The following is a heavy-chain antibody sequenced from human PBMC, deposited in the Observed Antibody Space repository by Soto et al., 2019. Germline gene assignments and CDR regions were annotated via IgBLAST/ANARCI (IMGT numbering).Heavy chain of an antibody. J-gene: IGHJ4*02. D-gene: IGHD3-16*01. CDR2: ISWDDDK. CDR1: GFSLSTDGVG. CDR3: ATLTGSH. V-gene: IGHV2-5*02. Sequence: ITLKESGPPLVKPTQTLTLTCSFSGFSLSTDGVGVGWVPQPPGLALQWLAMISWDDDKHYNASLKGRLSITKDTSKSQVVLTMTNMDPVDTGTYYCATLTGSHWGQGALVTVSS.